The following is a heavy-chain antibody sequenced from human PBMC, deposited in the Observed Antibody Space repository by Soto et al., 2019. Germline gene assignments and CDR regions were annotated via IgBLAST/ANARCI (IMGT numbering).Heavy chain of an antibody. Sequence: EVQLLESGGGLVQPGGSLRLSCAASGFTFSSYAMSWVRQAPGKGLEWVSAISGSGGSTYYADSVKGRFTISRDISKNTLYLQMNSLRAEDTAVYYCAKGSVIQLWTAYYYYGMDVWGQGTTVTVSS. CDR1: GFTFSSYA. J-gene: IGHJ6*02. CDR3: AKGSVIQLWTAYYYYGMDV. D-gene: IGHD5-18*01. V-gene: IGHV3-23*01. CDR2: ISGSGGST.